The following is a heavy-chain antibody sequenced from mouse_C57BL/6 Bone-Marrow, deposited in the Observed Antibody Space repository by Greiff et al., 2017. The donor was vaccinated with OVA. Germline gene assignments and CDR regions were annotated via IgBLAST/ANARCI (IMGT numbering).Heavy chain of an antibody. Sequence: QVQLKESGAELVRPGTSVKVSCKASGYAFTNYLIEWVKQRPGQGLEWIGVINPGSGGTNYNEKFKGKATLTADKSSSTAYMQLSSLTSDDSAVYFCARWGIYYGNWGYFDVWGTGTTVTVSS. CDR3: ARWGIYYGNWGYFDV. CDR2: INPGSGGT. V-gene: IGHV1-54*01. CDR1: GYAFTNYL. J-gene: IGHJ1*03. D-gene: IGHD2-1*01.